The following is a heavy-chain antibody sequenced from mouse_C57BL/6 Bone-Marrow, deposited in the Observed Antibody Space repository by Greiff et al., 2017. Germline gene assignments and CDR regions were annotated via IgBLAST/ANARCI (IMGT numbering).Heavy chain of an antibody. J-gene: IGHJ2*01. Sequence: VQLQQPGAELVKPGASVKLSCKASGYTFTSYWMHWVKQRPGQGLEWIGMIHPNSGSTNYNEKFKSKATLTVDKSSSTAYMQLSSLTSEDSAVYCCARCYYGSSRYFDYWGQGTTLTVSS. V-gene: IGHV1-64*01. D-gene: IGHD1-1*01. CDR3: ARCYYGSSRYFDY. CDR2: IHPNSGST. CDR1: GYTFTSYW.